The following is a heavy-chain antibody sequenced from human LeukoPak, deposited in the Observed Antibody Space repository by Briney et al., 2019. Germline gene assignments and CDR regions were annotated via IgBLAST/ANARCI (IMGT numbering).Heavy chain of an antibody. V-gene: IGHV4-34*01. CDR3: ARAKGRDYVWGSYPLAFDY. CDR1: GGSFSGYY. J-gene: IGHJ4*02. Sequence: PSETLSLTXAVYGGSFSGYYWSWIRQPPGKGLEWIGEINHSGSTNYNPSLKSRVTISVDTSKNQLSLKLSSVTAADTAVYYCARAKGRDYVWGSYPLAFDYWGQGTLVTVSS. D-gene: IGHD3-16*02. CDR2: INHSGST.